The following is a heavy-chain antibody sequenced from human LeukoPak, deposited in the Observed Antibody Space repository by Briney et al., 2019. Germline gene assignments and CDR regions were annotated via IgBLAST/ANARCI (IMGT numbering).Heavy chain of an antibody. Sequence: GGSLRLSCATSGFTFSNCGMSWVRQAPGKGLVWVSRINSDGSSTRYADSVRGRFSISRDNAKNTLFLQMNSLRAEDTAVYYCARAAPSAGTVVDYWGQGTLVTVSS. D-gene: IGHD6-13*01. CDR3: ARAAPSAGTVVDY. J-gene: IGHJ4*02. V-gene: IGHV3-74*01. CDR1: GFTFSNCG. CDR2: INSDGSST.